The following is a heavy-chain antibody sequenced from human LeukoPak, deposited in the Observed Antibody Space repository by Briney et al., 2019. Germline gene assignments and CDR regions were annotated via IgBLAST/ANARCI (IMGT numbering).Heavy chain of an antibody. CDR1: GYSFTSYW. CDR3: ARGGSCSGGSCYFDY. Sequence: GESLKISCKGSGYSFTSYWIGWVRQMPGKGLEWMGIIYPGDSDTRYSPSFQGQVTISADKSISTAYLQWSSLKASDTAMYYCARGGSCSGGSCYFDYWGQGTLVTVSS. V-gene: IGHV5-51*01. CDR2: IYPGDSDT. D-gene: IGHD2-15*01. J-gene: IGHJ4*02.